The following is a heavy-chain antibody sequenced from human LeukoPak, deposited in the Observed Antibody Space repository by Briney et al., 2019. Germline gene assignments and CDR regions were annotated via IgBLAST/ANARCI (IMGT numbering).Heavy chain of an antibody. CDR3: VRGWRGSLYDPADY. Sequence: GEPLKIPSKGSGYTFTNYGSGWLRQLPGKGLECLGSLYPGDSDTRYNPSFQAQITVSADKSITTAYLQGSSLKASDTAMYYCVRGWRGSLYDPADYWGQRTLVTVSS. D-gene: IGHD3-16*01. J-gene: IGHJ4*02. CDR1: GYTFTNYG. V-gene: IGHV5-51*01. CDR2: LYPGDSDT.